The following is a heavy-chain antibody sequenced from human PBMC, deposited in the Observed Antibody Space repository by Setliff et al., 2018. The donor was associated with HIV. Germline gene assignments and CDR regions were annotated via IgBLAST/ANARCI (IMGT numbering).Heavy chain of an antibody. D-gene: IGHD1-26*01. V-gene: IGHV4-39*01. CDR3: ASGEDSGTYGEPYDA. CDR1: GDSIISSRNF. CDR2: IHSSGST. Sequence: SETLSLTCTVSGDSIISSRNFWGWIRQPPGKGLEWIGNIHSSGSTYYNPSLKSRVFISVDLSINQFSLKLHSVTAADTAVYYCASGEDSGTYGEPYDAWGQGALVTVSS. J-gene: IGHJ5*02.